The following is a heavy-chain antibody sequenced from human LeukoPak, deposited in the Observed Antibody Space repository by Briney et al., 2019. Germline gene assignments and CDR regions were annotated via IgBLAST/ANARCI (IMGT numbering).Heavy chain of an antibody. V-gene: IGHV1-69*04. CDR1: GYTFTSYY. CDR2: IIPILGIA. J-gene: IGHJ6*02. Sequence: SVKVSCKASGYTFTSYYMHWVRQAPGQGLEWMGRIIPILGIANYAQKFQGRVTITADKSTSTAYMELSSLRSEDTAVYYCARDPGLEWLMYGMDVWGQGTTVTVSS. D-gene: IGHD6-19*01. CDR3: ARDPGLEWLMYGMDV.